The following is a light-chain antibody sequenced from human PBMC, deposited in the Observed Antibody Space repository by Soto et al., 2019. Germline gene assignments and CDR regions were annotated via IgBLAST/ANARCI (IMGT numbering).Light chain of an antibody. V-gene: IGLV2-8*01. CDR1: SRDIGGYDF. J-gene: IGLJ1*01. CDR3: SSYSDNNICV. CDR2: NVN. Sequence: SALTQPPSASGSPGQAVTISCTGTSRDIGGYDFVSWYQVRPGEAPQLIIYNVNGRPSGVPRRFSGSKSGNTASLTVSGLQAVDEADYYCSSYSDNNICVFGTGTKVPV.